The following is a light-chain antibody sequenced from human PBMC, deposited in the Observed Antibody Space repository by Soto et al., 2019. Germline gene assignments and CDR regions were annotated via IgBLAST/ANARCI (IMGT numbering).Light chain of an antibody. J-gene: IGKJ5*01. V-gene: IGKV3-15*01. CDR2: GAS. CDR3: QQYNKWPLT. CDR1: QSVSSD. Sequence: EIVMTQSPATLSVSPGERATLSCRASQSVSSDLAWYQQKPGQAPRLLMYGASTRATGVPDRFSGTGSGTELTLTISSLQSEDCAVYYCQQYNKWPLTFGQGTRLEIK.